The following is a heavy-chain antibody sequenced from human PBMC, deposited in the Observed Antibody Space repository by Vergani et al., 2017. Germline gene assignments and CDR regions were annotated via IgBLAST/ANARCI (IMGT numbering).Heavy chain of an antibody. CDR3: AREASPEGFDY. Sequence: EVQLVESGGGLVQPGGSLRLSCAASGFTFSSYSMNWVRQAPGKGLEWVSYISSSSSPIYYADSVKGRFTISRDNAKNSLDLQMNSLRDEDTAVYYCAREASPEGFDYWGRGTLVTVSS. CDR1: GFTFSSYS. J-gene: IGHJ4*02. CDR2: ISSSSSPI. V-gene: IGHV3-48*02.